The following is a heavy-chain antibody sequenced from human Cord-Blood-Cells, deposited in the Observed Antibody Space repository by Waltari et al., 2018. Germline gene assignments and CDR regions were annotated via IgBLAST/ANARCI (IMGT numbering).Heavy chain of an antibody. J-gene: IGHJ2*01. D-gene: IGHD6-13*01. CDR1: GFTFSSYG. V-gene: IGHV3-30*03. CDR3: AGQQLSYWYCDL. Sequence: QVQLVESGGGVVQPGRSLRLSCAASGFTFSSYGMNWVRQAPGKGLEWVAVISYDGRNKYYADSVKCRFTISRDNSKNTLYLQMNSLRAEDTAVYYCAGQQLSYWYCDLWGRGTLVTVSS. CDR2: ISYDGRNK.